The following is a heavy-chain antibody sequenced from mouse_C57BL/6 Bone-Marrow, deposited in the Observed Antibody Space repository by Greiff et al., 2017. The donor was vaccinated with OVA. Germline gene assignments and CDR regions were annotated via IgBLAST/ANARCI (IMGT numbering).Heavy chain of an antibody. CDR1: GFTFSSYT. Sequence: EVKVVESGGGLVKPGGSLKLSCAASGFTFSSYTMSWVRQTPEKRLEWVATISGGGGNTYYPDSVKGRFTISRDNAKNTLYLQMSSLRSEDTALYYCARRGYYVDYYAMDYWGQGTSVTVSS. D-gene: IGHD2-3*01. CDR3: ARRGYYVDYYAMDY. V-gene: IGHV5-9*01. J-gene: IGHJ4*01. CDR2: ISGGGGNT.